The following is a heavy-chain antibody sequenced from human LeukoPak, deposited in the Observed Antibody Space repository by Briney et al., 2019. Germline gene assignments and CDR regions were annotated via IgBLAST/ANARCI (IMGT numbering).Heavy chain of an antibody. CDR3: AKDELLWFGESKSVYFDY. J-gene: IGHJ4*02. CDR1: GFTFSSYA. V-gene: IGHV3-23*01. D-gene: IGHD3-10*01. Sequence: QSGGSLRLSCAASGFTFSSYAMSWVRQAPGKGLEWVSAISGSGGSTYYADSVKGRFTISRDNSKNTLYLQVNSLRAEDTAVYYCAKDELLWFGESKSVYFDYWGQGTLVTVSS. CDR2: ISGSGGST.